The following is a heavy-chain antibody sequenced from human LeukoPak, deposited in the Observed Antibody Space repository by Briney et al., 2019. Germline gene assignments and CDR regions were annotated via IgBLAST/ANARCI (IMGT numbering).Heavy chain of an antibody. D-gene: IGHD3-22*01. Sequence: SETLSLTCTASGGSISSYYWSWIRQPAGKGLEWIGRIYTSGSTNYNPSLKSRVTMSVDTSKNQFSLKLSSVTAADTAVYYCARGYDSSGYYSFDWYFDLWGRGTLVTVSS. CDR1: GGSISSYY. CDR3: ARGYDSSGYYSFDWYFDL. V-gene: IGHV4-4*07. J-gene: IGHJ2*01. CDR2: IYTSGST.